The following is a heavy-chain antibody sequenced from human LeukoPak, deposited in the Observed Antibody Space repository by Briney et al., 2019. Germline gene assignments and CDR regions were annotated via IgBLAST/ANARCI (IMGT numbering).Heavy chain of an antibody. J-gene: IGHJ4*02. CDR2: IYYSGST. V-gene: IGHV4-61*08. CDR1: GFSLSTSGVG. Sequence: SGPTLVKPTQTLTLTCTFSGFSLSTSGVGVGWIRQPPGKGLEWIGYIYYSGSTNYNPSLKSRVTISVDTSKNQFSLKLSSVTAADTAVYYCASAQGLVGAIGYWGQGTLVTVSS. CDR3: ASAQGLVGAIGY. D-gene: IGHD1-26*01.